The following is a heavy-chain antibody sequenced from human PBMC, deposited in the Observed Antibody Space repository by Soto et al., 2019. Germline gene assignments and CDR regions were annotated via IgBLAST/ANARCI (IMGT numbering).Heavy chain of an antibody. CDR3: ARDLGTFTSGGSYFDY. J-gene: IGHJ4*02. V-gene: IGHV3-33*01. CDR1: GFTFNSYG. Sequence: QVQLVESGGGVVQPGRSLRLSCVASGFTFNSYGFHWVRQAPGKGLEWVAAIWYDGSKKYLADSVKGRFTISRDDSKNTLYLQMNSLRAEDTAVYYCARDLGTFTSGGSYFDYWGQGTLVTVSS. D-gene: IGHD2-15*01. CDR2: IWYDGSKK.